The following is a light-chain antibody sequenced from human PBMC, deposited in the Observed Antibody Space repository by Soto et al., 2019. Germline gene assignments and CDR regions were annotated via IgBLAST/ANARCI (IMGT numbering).Light chain of an antibody. J-gene: IGKJ1*01. CDR3: QQYNSYSEA. V-gene: IGKV1-5*03. CDR1: QTISSW. CDR2: KAS. Sequence: DIQMTQSPSTLSGSVGDRVTITCRASQTISSWLAWYQQKPGKAPKLLIYKASTLKSGVPSRFSGSGSGTEFTLNISSLQPDDFAPYYCQQYNSYSEAFGQGTKVELK.